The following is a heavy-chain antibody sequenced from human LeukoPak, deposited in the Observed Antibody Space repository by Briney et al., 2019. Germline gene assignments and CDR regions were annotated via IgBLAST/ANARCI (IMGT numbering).Heavy chain of an antibody. CDR3: AKDLILTGYSGLF. CDR2: ISGSGGST. CDR1: GFTFSSYA. J-gene: IGHJ1*01. Sequence: GGSLRLSCAASGFTFSSYALSWVRQAPGKGLEWVSAISGSGGSTYYADSVKGRFTISRDNSKNTLYLQMNSLRAEDTAVNYCAKDLILTGYSGLFWGQGTLVTVSS. V-gene: IGHV3-23*01. D-gene: IGHD5-12*01.